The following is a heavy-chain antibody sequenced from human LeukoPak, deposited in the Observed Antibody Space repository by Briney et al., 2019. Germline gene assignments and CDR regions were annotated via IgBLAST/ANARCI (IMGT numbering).Heavy chain of an antibody. J-gene: IGHJ6*03. D-gene: IGHD6-13*01. CDR2: INPNSGGT. CDR3: ARDVAAGTYYYYFYMDV. Sequence: ASVKVSCKASGYTFTGYYMHWVRQAPGQGLGWMGWINPNSGGTNYVQKFQGRVTMTRDTSISTAYMELSRLRSDDTAVYYCARDVAAGTYYYYFYMDVWGKGTTVTVSS. CDR1: GYTFTGYY. V-gene: IGHV1-2*02.